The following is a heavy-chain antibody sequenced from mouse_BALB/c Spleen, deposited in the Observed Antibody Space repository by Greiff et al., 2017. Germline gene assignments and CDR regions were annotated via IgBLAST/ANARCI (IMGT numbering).Heavy chain of an antibody. Sequence: VQLQQSGAELAKPGASVKMSCKASGYTFTSYWMHWVKQRPGQGLEWIGYINPSTGYTEYNQKFKDKATLTADKSSSTAYMQLSSLTSEDSAVYYCARCPFYYYGSSYNAMDYWGQGTSGTVSS. CDR1: GYTFTSYW. V-gene: IGHV1-7*01. D-gene: IGHD1-1*01. CDR3: ARCPFYYYGSSYNAMDY. J-gene: IGHJ4*01. CDR2: INPSTGYT.